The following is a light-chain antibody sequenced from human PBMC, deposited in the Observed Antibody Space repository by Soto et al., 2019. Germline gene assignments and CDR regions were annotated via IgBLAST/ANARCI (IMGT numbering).Light chain of an antibody. CDR3: QQYNTSPWT. V-gene: IGKV3-20*01. Sequence: DTVLTQSPGTLSLSPGERATLSCRASQSVSSDYLAWYQQKPGRAPRLLIYATSSSATGIPDRFSGSGSGTDFTLTISRLEPEDFAGYFCQQYNTSPWTCGQGTTVEIK. J-gene: IGKJ1*01. CDR1: QSVSSDY. CDR2: ATS.